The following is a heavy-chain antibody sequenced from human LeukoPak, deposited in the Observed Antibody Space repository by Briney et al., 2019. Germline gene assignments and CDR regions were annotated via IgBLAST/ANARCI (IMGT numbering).Heavy chain of an antibody. Sequence: ASVKVSCKASGGTFSSYAISWVRQAPGQGLEWMGGIIPIFGTANYAQKFQGRVTITADESTSTAYMELSSLRSEDTAVYYCARDRHGSSPVPLGYWGQGTLVTVSS. CDR3: ARDRHGSSPVPLGY. CDR2: IIPIFGTA. D-gene: IGHD6-6*01. J-gene: IGHJ4*02. CDR1: GGTFSSYA. V-gene: IGHV1-69*13.